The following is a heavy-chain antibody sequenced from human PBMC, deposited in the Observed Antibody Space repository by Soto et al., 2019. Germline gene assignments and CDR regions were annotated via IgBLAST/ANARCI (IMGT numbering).Heavy chain of an antibody. D-gene: IGHD6-13*01. CDR3: AHRRSSSSTYYFDY. J-gene: IGHJ4*02. V-gene: IGHV2-5*02. Sequence: QITLKESGPTLVKPTQTLTLTCTFSGFSLSTSGVGVGWIRQPPGKALEWVALIYWDDDKRYSPSLKSRLPITKATTNSQLVLTMTNIDPVGTATSYGAHRRSSSSTYYFDYSVQGTLVTVSS. CDR2: IYWDDDK. CDR1: GFSLSTSGVG.